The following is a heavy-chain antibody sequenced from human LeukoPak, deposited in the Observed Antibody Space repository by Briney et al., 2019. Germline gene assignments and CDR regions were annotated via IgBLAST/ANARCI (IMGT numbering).Heavy chain of an antibody. V-gene: IGHV4-59*01. CDR1: GRSISSYY. J-gene: IGHJ5*02. D-gene: IGHD1-1*01. Sequence: SETLSLTCTVSGRSISSYYWSWIRQPPGQGLEWIGYISYSGSTNFNPSLKSRVTISVDTSKNQFSLKLSSVTAAVTAVYYCAREGTAGTNLNWFDPWGQGTLVTVSS. CDR3: AREGTAGTNLNWFDP. CDR2: ISYSGST.